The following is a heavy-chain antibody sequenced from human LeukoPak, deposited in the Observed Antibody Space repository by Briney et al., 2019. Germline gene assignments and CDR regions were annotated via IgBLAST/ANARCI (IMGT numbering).Heavy chain of an antibody. Sequence: ASVKVSCKASGYTFTSYGISWVRQAPGQGLEWMGWISAYNGNTNYAQKLQGRVNMTTDTSTSTAYMELRSLRSDDTDVYYCARGSPYNWNDWFDPWGQGTLVSVSS. V-gene: IGHV1-18*01. D-gene: IGHD1-20*01. CDR1: GYTFTSYG. J-gene: IGHJ5*02. CDR3: ARGSPYNWNDWFDP. CDR2: ISAYNGNT.